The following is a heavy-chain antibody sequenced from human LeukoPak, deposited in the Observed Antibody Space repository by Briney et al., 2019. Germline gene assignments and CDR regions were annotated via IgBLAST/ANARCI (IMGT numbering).Heavy chain of an antibody. CDR1: GFTFSSYS. V-gene: IGHV3-21*01. D-gene: IGHD5/OR15-5a*01. Sequence: PGGSLRLSCAASGFTFSSYSMNWVRQAPGKGLEWVSSISSSSRYIYYADSVKGRFTISRDNAKNSLYLQMNSLRAEDTAVYYCATLYEPYAFDIWGQGTMVTVSS. J-gene: IGHJ3*02. CDR3: ATLYEPYAFDI. CDR2: ISSSSRYI.